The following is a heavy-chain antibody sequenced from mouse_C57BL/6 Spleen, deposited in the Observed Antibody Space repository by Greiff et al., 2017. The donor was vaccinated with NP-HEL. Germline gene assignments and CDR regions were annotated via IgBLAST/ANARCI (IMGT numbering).Heavy chain of an antibody. CDR2: IHPNSGST. CDR1: GYTFTSYW. Sequence: QVQLQQPGAELVKPGASVKLSCKASGYTFTSYWMPWVKQRPGQGLEWIGMIHPNSGSTNYNEKFKSKATLTVDKSSSTAYMQLSSLTSEDSAVYYCARSAVPWYFDVWGTGTTVTVSS. J-gene: IGHJ1*03. V-gene: IGHV1-64*01. CDR3: ARSAVPWYFDV.